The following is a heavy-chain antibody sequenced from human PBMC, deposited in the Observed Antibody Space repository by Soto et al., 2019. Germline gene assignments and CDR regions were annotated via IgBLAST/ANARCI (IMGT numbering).Heavy chain of an antibody. CDR2: IYYSGST. D-gene: IGHD3-9*01. V-gene: IGHV4-30-4*01. J-gene: IGHJ6*02. Sequence: PSETLSLTCAVSRGCMSSCDDDGSWKSQPPGKGLEWIGYIYYSGSTYYNPSLKSRVTVSVDTSKNQFSLKLSSVTAADTAVYYCARDRRYYDILTGPFGNTNGMDVWGQGTTVTVSS. CDR3: ARDRRYYDILTGPFGNTNGMDV. CDR1: RGCMSSCDDD.